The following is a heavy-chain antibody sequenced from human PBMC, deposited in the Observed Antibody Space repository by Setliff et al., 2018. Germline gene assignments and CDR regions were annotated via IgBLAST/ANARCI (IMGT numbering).Heavy chain of an antibody. Sequence: SETLSLTCAVYGGSFSGYYWSWIRQPPGKGLEWIGEINHSGSTNYNPSLKSRVTISVDTSKNQFSLKLSSVTAADTAVYYCASGKRDGYNVDYWGQGTLVTVSS. J-gene: IGHJ4*02. V-gene: IGHV4-34*01. CDR2: INHSGST. CDR3: ASGKRDGYNVDY. D-gene: IGHD5-12*01. CDR1: GGSFSGYY.